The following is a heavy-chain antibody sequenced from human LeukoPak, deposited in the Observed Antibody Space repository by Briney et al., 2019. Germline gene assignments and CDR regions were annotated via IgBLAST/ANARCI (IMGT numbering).Heavy chain of an antibody. D-gene: IGHD3-16*01. V-gene: IGHV4-59*08. CDR1: NGSVRSYY. Sequence: SETLSLTCTVSNGSVRSYYWSWVRQSPGKGLEWIGYIYYSGSTNYNPSLKSRVTISIHTSRNQFSLMLSSATAADTAMYYCARYYDRTGFDYWGQGTLVTVSS. J-gene: IGHJ4*02. CDR3: ARYYDRTGFDY. CDR2: IYYSGST.